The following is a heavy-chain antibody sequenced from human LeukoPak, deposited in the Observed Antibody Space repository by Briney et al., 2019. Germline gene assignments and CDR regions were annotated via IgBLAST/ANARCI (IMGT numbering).Heavy chain of an antibody. Sequence: SETLSLTCTVSGGSISTYYWSWIRQPPGKGLERIGHIYYSGSTNYNPSLKSRVTISVDTSKTQFSLNLSSVTAADTAVYYCARSVKPHYYFDYWGQGALVTVSS. CDR3: ARSVKPHYYFDY. CDR2: IYYSGST. J-gene: IGHJ4*02. CDR1: GGSISTYY. V-gene: IGHV4-59*01. D-gene: IGHD4-23*01.